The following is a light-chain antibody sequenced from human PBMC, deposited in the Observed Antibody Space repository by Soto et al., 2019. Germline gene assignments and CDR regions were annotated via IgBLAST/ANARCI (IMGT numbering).Light chain of an antibody. V-gene: IGKV1-12*01. J-gene: IGKJ1*01. CDR3: QQTSSFPRT. Sequence: DIQMTQPPSTLSASVGARVPITCRASQSISSWLAWYQQKPGKAPKLLIHAASSLQSGVPSRFSGSGSGTDFTLTINNLEPEDFAIYFCQQTSSFPRTFGQGTKVDIK. CDR1: QSISSW. CDR2: AAS.